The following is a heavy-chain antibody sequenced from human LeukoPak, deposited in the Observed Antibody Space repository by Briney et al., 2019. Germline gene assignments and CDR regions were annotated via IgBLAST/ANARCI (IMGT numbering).Heavy chain of an antibody. V-gene: IGHV3-9*01. CDR2: ISWNSGSI. Sequence: PGGSLRLSCAASGFTFSDYYMSWIRQAPGKGLEWVSGISWNSGSIGYADSVKGRFTISRDNAKNSLYLQMNSLRAEDTALYYCAKAAGIAVSYSYYFDYWGQGTLVTVSS. D-gene: IGHD6-19*01. J-gene: IGHJ4*02. CDR1: GFTFSDYY. CDR3: AKAAGIAVSYSYYFDY.